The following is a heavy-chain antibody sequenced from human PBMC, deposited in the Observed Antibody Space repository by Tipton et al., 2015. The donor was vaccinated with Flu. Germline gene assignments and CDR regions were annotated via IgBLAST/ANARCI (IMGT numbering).Heavy chain of an antibody. V-gene: IGHV4-61*01. Sequence: TLSLTCTVSGGSISSSSYYWSWIRQPPGKGLEWIGYIYYSGSTNYNPSLKSRVTISVDTSKNQFSLKLSSVTAADTAVYYCARDNPRLTYYYGSGPPVWGQGTLVTVSS. D-gene: IGHD3-10*01. CDR2: IYYSGST. J-gene: IGHJ4*02. CDR1: GGSISSSSYY. CDR3: ARDNPRLTYYYGSGPPV.